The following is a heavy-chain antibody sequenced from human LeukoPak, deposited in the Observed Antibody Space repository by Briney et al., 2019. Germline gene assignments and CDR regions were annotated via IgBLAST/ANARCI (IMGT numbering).Heavy chain of an antibody. J-gene: IGHJ4*02. Sequence: GGSLRPSCAASGFTFSSYWMHWVRQAPGKGLVWVSRINSDGSSTSYADSVKGRFTISRDNAKNTLYLQMNSLRAEDTAVYYCARGYYDTNFDYWGQGTLVTVSS. CDR3: ARGYYDTNFDY. V-gene: IGHV3-74*01. CDR2: INSDGSST. D-gene: IGHD3-22*01. CDR1: GFTFSSYW.